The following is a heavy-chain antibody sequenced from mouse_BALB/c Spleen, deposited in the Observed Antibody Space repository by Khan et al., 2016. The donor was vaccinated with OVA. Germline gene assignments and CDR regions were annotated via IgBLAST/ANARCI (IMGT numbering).Heavy chain of an antibody. J-gene: IGHJ4*01. V-gene: IGHV1S137*01. CDR1: GYTFTDYA. CDR3: ARGGLALYTMDY. Sequence: VQLQESGSELVRPGVSVKISCKGSGYTFTDYAMHWVKQSHAKSLEWIGVISTYYGDANYNQQFKGKATMTVDKSSNTAYMDLARLTSEDSAIYYCARGGLALYTMDYWGQGTSVTVPS. CDR2: ISTYYGDA.